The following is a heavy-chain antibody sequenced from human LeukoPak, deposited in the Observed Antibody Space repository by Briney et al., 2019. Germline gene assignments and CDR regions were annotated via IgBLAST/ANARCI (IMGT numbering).Heavy chain of an antibody. V-gene: IGHV4-34*01. CDR3: ARGRYSSGWYYFDY. CDR2: INHSGST. D-gene: IGHD6-19*01. Sequence: PSETLSLTCAVYGGSFSGYYWSWIRQPPGKGLEWIGEINHSGSTNYNPSLKSRVTISVDTSKNQISLKLSSVTAADTAVYYCARGRYSSGWYYFDYWGQGTLVTVSS. CDR1: GGSFSGYY. J-gene: IGHJ4*02.